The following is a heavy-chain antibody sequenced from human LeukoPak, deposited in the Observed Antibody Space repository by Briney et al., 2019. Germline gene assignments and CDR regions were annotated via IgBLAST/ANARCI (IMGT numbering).Heavy chain of an antibody. J-gene: IGHJ5*02. CDR3: ARGYCSSTSCPLDWFDP. D-gene: IGHD2-2*01. V-gene: IGHV4-30-4*08. CDR1: GGSISSGDYY. CDR2: IYCSGST. Sequence: PSETLSLTCTVSGGSISSGDYYWSWIRQPPGKGLEWIGYIYCSGSTYYNPSLKSRVTISVDTSKNQFSLKLSSVTAADTAVYYCARGYCSSTSCPLDWFDPWGQGTLVTVSS.